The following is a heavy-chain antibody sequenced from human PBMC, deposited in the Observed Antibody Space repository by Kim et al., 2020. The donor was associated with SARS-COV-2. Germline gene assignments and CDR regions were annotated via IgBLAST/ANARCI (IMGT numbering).Heavy chain of an antibody. D-gene: IGHD1-1*01. CDR3: TRVPGTPLAFWDAFDI. CDR1: GFTFSDSA. V-gene: IGHV3-73*01. CDR2: IRSKANTYAT. Sequence: GGSLRLSCAASGFTFSDSAIHWVRQASGKGLEWVGRIRSKANTYATAYAASVKGRFTISRDDSKHTAYLQMNSLKTEDTAVYFCTRVPGTPLAFWDAFDIWGQGTMVTVSS. J-gene: IGHJ3*02.